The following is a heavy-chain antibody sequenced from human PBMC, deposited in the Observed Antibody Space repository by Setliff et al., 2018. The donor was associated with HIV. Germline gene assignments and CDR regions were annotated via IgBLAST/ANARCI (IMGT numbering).Heavy chain of an antibody. Sequence: ASVKVSCKASGYTFTAYYIHWVRQAPGQGLEWMGIINPSAVTSYGQNFQGRVTMTIDTSTSTVYMDLRSLTSDDTAVYYCGRVPYKSAWFSGGHNPFDVWGQGTMVTVSS. V-gene: IGHV1-46*01. CDR1: GYTFTAYY. CDR2: INPSAVT. J-gene: IGHJ3*01. D-gene: IGHD6-19*01. CDR3: GRVPYKSAWFSGGHNPFDV.